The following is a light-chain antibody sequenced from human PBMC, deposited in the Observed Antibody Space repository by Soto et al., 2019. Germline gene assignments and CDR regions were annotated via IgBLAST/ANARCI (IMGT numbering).Light chain of an antibody. J-gene: IGLJ1*01. CDR2: DVS. V-gene: IGLV2-14*01. CDR1: SSKVGGYNY. CDR3: SSYTTSNTRQIV. Sequence: QSVPTQPAPLSESLGHWHPISSTGTSSKVGGYNYVSWYQQHPGNAPKFMIYDVSNRPSGVSNRFSGSKSGNTASLTISALQAEDEADYYFSSYTTSNTRQIVFGTGTKVTVL.